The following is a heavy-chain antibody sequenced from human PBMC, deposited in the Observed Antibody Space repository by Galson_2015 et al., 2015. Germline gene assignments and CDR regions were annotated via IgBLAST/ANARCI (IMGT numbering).Heavy chain of an antibody. D-gene: IGHD1-1*01. CDR3: ARGPTTGATRHFDY. V-gene: IGHV4-34*01. Sequence: LSLTCAVYGGSFSGYYWSWIRQPPGKGLEWIGEINHSGSTNYNPSLKSRVTISVDTSKNQFSLKLSSVTAADTAVYYCARGPTTGATRHFDYWGQGTLVTVSS. CDR2: INHSGST. J-gene: IGHJ4*02. CDR1: GGSFSGYY.